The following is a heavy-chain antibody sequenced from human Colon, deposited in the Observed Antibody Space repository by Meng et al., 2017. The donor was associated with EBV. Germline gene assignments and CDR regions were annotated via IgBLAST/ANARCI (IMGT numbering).Heavy chain of an antibody. J-gene: IGHJ4*02. CDR2: IYHSGST. V-gene: IGHV4-4*02. Sequence: VRLTEQGPGRVKPSGTLSLPCAVSGGSLSSRNWWSWVRQPTGKGLEWIGEIYHSGSTNYNPSLKSRVTISVDESKNQFSLRLSSVTAADTAVYYCARVGAYCGGDCYHPRWGQGTLVTVSS. D-gene: IGHD2-21*02. CDR3: ARVGAYCGGDCYHPR. CDR1: GGSLSSRNW.